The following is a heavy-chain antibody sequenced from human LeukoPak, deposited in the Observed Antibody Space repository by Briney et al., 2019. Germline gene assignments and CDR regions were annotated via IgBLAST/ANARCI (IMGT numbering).Heavy chain of an antibody. V-gene: IGHV3-53*01. CDR2: IYSGGST. Sequence: GGSLRLSCAVSGFTFSSNYMNWVRQAPGKGLEWVSVIYSGGSTYYADSVKGRFTISRDNSKNTLYLLMNSLRAEDTAVFYCAKSSSMGSYAYYAMDVWGQGTTVTVSS. CDR3: AKSSSMGSYAYYAMDV. J-gene: IGHJ6*02. D-gene: IGHD1-26*01. CDR1: GFTFSSNY.